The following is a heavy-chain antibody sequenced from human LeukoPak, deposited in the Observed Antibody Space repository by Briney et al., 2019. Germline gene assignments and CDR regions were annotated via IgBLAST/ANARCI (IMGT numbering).Heavy chain of an antibody. CDR1: GGSFSGYY. V-gene: IGHV4-34*01. J-gene: IGHJ5*02. Sequence: SETLSLTCAVYGGSFSGYYWSWIRQPPGKGLEWIGEINHSGSTNYNPSLKSRVTISVDTSKNQFSLKLSSVTAADTAVYYCARGGQIVVVPASISKRGFDPWGQGTLVTVSS. D-gene: IGHD2-2*01. CDR3: ARGGQIVVVPASISKRGFDP. CDR2: INHSGST.